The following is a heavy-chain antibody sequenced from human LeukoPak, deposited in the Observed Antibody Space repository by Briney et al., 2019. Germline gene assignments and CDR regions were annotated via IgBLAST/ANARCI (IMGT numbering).Heavy chain of an antibody. V-gene: IGHV3-30*14. J-gene: IGHJ4*02. D-gene: IGHD2-21*01. CDR1: GLAFNTYV. CDR3: ASDFGDYQPVDY. CDR2: GSFNETNK. Sequence: QSRRSLRLSRAASGLAFNTYVLRRVCQAPGEGQGSVSVGSFNETNKYYADSVEGRFTISRVNSKNTVFLQMDSLRAEDTAVYFCASDFGDYQPVDYWRQGTLVTVSS.